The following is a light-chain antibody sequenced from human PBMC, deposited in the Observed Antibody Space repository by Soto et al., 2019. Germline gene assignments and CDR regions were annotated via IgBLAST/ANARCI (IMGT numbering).Light chain of an antibody. CDR2: DAS. V-gene: IGKV3-15*01. CDR1: QSVSNN. CDR3: QQYNNWPPWT. Sequence: ILMTQSPATLSVSPGERATLSCRASQSVSNNLAWYQQKPGQAPRLLIYDASTSATGIPARFSSSGSGTEFTLTISGLQSEDFAVYYCQQYNNWPPWTFGQGTKVEIK. J-gene: IGKJ1*01.